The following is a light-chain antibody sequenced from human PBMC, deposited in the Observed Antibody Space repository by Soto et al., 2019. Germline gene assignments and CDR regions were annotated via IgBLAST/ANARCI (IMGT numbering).Light chain of an antibody. J-gene: IGKJ5*01. CDR3: QQRSNWIT. CDR2: DAS. CDR1: QSVSSY. V-gene: IGKV3-11*01. Sequence: EIVLTQSPATLSLSPGERATLSCRASQSVSSYLAWYQQKPGKAPRLLIYDASNRATGIPARFSGSGSGTDFSLTISSLGPEDFAVYYCQQRSNWITFGQGTRLEIK.